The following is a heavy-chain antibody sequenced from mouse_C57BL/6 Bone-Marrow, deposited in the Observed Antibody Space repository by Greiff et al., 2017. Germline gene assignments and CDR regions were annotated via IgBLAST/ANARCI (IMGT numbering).Heavy chain of an antibody. D-gene: IGHD1-1*01. Sequence: VQLQQSGPELVKPGASVKISCKASGYSFTSYYIHWVKQRPGQGLEWIGWIYPGSGNTKYNEKFKGKATLTADTSSSTAYMQLSSLTSEDSAVYYCARDYYYGSRGDYYAMDYWGQGTSVTVSS. CDR2: IYPGSGNT. CDR3: ARDYYYGSRGDYYAMDY. V-gene: IGHV1-66*01. J-gene: IGHJ4*01. CDR1: GYSFTSYY.